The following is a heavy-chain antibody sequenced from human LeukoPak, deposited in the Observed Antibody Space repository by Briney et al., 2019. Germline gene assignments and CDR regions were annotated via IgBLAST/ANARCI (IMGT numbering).Heavy chain of an antibody. J-gene: IGHJ4*02. D-gene: IGHD3-9*01. CDR1: GGSISSYY. Sequence: SETLSLTCTVSGGSISSYYWSWIRQPPGKGLEWIGYIYYSGSTNYNPSLKSRVTISVDTSTNQFSLKLSSVTAADTAVYYCAGEYYDILTGYYRIDYWGQGTLVTVSS. CDR3: AGEYYDILTGYYRIDY. V-gene: IGHV4-59*01. CDR2: IYYSGST.